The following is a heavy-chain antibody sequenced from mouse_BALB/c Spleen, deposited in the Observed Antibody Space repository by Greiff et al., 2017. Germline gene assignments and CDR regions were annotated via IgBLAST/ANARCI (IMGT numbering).Heavy chain of an antibody. Sequence: EVQLVESGGGLVQPGGSLKLSCAASGFTFSSYGMSWVRQTPDKRLELVATINSNGGSTYYPDSVKGRFTISRDNAKNTLYLQMSSLKSEDTAMYYCARGYYYDYDEDYAMDYWGQGTSVTVSS. CDR3: ARGYYYDYDEDYAMDY. D-gene: IGHD2-4*01. J-gene: IGHJ4*01. CDR2: INSNGGST. CDR1: GFTFSSYG. V-gene: IGHV5-6-3*01.